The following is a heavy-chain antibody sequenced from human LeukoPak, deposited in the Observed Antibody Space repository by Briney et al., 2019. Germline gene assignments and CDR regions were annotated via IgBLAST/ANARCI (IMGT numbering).Heavy chain of an antibody. J-gene: IGHJ4*02. CDR2: IIPILGIA. Sequence: GASVKVSCKASGGTFSSYTISWVRQAPGQGLEWMGRIIPILGIANYAQKFQGRVTITADKSTSTAYMELSSLRSEDTAVYYCASSYYYDSSEYYFDCWGQGTLVTVSS. CDR1: GGTFSSYT. D-gene: IGHD3-22*01. CDR3: ASSYYYDSSEYYFDC. V-gene: IGHV1-69*02.